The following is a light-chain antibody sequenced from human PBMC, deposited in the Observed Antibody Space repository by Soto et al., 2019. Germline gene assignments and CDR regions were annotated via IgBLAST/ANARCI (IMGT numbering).Light chain of an antibody. CDR2: EVS. J-gene: IGLJ1*01. CDR1: SSDVGGYNY. Sequence: QSVLIQPASVSGSPGQSITISCTGTSSDVGGYNYVSWYQQHPGKAPKLMIYEVSNRPSGVSNRFSGSKSGNTASLTISGLQAEDEADYYCSSYTRSSTLEVFGTGTKVTVL. V-gene: IGLV2-14*01. CDR3: SSYTRSSTLEV.